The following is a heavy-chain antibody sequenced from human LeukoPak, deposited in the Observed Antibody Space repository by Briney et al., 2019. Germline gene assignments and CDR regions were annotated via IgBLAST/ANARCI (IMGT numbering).Heavy chain of an antibody. CDR3: ARGGLDTRRGGYFDY. CDR2: ISHSGST. Sequence: SETLSLTCAAYGGSLSGFYWSWIRQPPGKGLEWIGEISHSGSTYYNPSLESRVTLSVDTSKSQFSLRLNSVTAADTAVYYCARGGLDTRRGGYFDYWGQGILVTVSS. CDR1: GGSLSGFY. D-gene: IGHD5-18*01. V-gene: IGHV4-34*01. J-gene: IGHJ4*02.